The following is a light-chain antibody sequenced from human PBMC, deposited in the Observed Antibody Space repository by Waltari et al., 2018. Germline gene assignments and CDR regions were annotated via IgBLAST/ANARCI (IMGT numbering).Light chain of an antibody. CDR2: DAS. CDR3: QQYDNLPTFT. J-gene: IGKJ3*01. Sequence: DIQMTQSPSSLSASVGDRVTITFQASQDISNYLNWYQQKPGKAPKPLIYDASNLETGVPSRFSGSGSGTDFTFTISSLQPEDIATYYCQQYDNLPTFTFGPGTKVDIK. CDR1: QDISNY. V-gene: IGKV1-33*01.